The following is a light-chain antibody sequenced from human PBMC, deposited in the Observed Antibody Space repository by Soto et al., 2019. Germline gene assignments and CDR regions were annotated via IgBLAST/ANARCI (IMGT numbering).Light chain of an antibody. V-gene: IGKV3-20*01. CDR3: HQYGSTPFT. CDR1: QSVSTYY. J-gene: IGKJ3*01. Sequence: EIVLTQSPGTLSLSPGDRATLSCRASQSVSTYYIAWYQQKLGQAPRLLIYGASSRATGIPDRFSGNGSGTDFTLTISRLEPEDFAVYYCHQYGSTPFTFGPGTKVDIK. CDR2: GAS.